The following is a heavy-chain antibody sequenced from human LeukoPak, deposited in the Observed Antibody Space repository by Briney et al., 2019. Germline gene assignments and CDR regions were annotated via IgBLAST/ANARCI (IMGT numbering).Heavy chain of an antibody. Sequence: PSETLSLTCAVYGGSFSGYYWSWIRQPPGKGLEWIGEINRSGSTNYNPSLKSRVTISVDTSKNQFSLKLSSVTAADTAVYYCARDERGPVADPWPREVGGVYYYGMDVWGQGTTVTVSS. CDR3: ARDERGPVADPWPREVGGVYYYGMDV. J-gene: IGHJ6*02. CDR1: GGSFSGYY. V-gene: IGHV4-34*01. D-gene: IGHD3-16*01. CDR2: INRSGST.